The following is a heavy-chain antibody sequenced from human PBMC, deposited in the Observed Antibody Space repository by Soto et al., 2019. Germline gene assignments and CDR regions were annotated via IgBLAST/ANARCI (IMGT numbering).Heavy chain of an antibody. CDR3: ARDLKWLDPMGSYYYYGMDV. V-gene: IGHV3-30-3*01. CDR2: ISYDGSNK. D-gene: IGHD6-19*01. J-gene: IGHJ6*02. CDR1: GFTFSSYA. Sequence: QVQLVESGGGVVQPGRSLRLSCAASGFTFSSYAMHWVRQAPGKGLEWVAVISYDGSNKYYADSVKGRFTISRDNSKNTLYLHMNSLRAEDTAVYYCARDLKWLDPMGSYYYYGMDVWGQGTTVTVSS.